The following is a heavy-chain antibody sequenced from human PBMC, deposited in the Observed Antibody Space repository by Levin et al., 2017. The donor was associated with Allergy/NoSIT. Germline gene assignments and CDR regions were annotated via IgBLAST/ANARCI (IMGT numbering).Heavy chain of an antibody. J-gene: IGHJ4*02. CDR1: GFTFSSYT. V-gene: IGHV3-48*02. CDR3: ARYSGYSNLFDY. CDR2: ITSSSSTI. Sequence: GGSLRLSCAASGFTFSSYTMNWVRQAPGKGLEWVSYITSSSSTIYYADSVKGRFTISRDNAKNSVFLQMNSLRDEDTAVYYCARYSGYSNLFDYWGQGTLVTVSS. D-gene: IGHD6-13*01.